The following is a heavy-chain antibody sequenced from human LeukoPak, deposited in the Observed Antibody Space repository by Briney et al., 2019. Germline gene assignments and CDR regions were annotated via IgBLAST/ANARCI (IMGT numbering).Heavy chain of an antibody. CDR2: INPNSGGT. CDR3: ARDLSRRALGAFDI. D-gene: IGHD3-16*01. V-gene: IGHV1-2*02. CDR1: GYTFTAYF. Sequence: ASVKVSCKASGYTFTAYFILGVRHAPGQGLEWMGWINPNSGGTSFALNFQGRVTLTRDTSISTVYMELSRLRSDDTAVYYCARDLSRRALGAFDIWGQDQMVTVSS. J-gene: IGHJ3*02.